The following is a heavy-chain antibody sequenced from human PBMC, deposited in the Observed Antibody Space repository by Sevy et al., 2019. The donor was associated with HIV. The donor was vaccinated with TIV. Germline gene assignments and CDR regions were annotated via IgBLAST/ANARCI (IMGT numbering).Heavy chain of an antibody. V-gene: IGHV3-23*01. CDR3: AGARYDSSGSFDAFDI. Sequence: GGSLRLSCAASGFTFSSYGMHWVRQAPGKGLKWVSTIFKSGDVTYYADSVKGRFTIARDNSKNTVYLHMNSLRAEDTALYFCAGARYDSSGSFDAFDIWGQGTMVTVSS. J-gene: IGHJ3*02. CDR2: IFKSGDVT. D-gene: IGHD3-22*01. CDR1: GFTFSSYG.